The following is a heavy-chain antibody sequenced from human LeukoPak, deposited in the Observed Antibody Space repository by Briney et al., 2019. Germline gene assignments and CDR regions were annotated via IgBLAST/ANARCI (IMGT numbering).Heavy chain of an antibody. V-gene: IGHV4-59*01. CDR2: IFYGGGS. D-gene: IGHD6-25*01. Sequence: SETLSLTCTVSGDSLNSYYWSWIRQPPGEGLQWIGYIFYGGGSNYNASLRSRVAISVDTSKNQFSLKLTSVTAADTAVYYCAGRAARFFDYWGQGILVTVSS. J-gene: IGHJ4*02. CDR1: GDSLNSYY. CDR3: AGRAARFFDY.